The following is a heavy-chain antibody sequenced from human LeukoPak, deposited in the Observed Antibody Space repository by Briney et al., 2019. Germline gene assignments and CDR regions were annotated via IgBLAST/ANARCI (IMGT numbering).Heavy chain of an antibody. CDR1: GFTFSSYG. CDR3: ARDPAPQGWFDS. J-gene: IGHJ5*01. Sequence: GGSLRLSCAASGFTFSSYGMHWVRQAPGKGLEWVAFIRYDGSNKYYADSVKGRFTISRDNSKNTLYLQMNSLRVEDTAVYYCARDPAPQGWFDSWGQGTLVIVSS. CDR2: IRYDGSNK. V-gene: IGHV3-30*02.